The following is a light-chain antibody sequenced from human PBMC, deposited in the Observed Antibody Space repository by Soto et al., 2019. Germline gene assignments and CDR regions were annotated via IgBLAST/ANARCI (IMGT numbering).Light chain of an antibody. CDR3: QQYNNWPS. V-gene: IGKV3-15*01. CDR1: QSVSSN. J-gene: IGKJ1*01. CDR2: GAS. Sequence: EIVMTQSPATLSVSPGERATLSCRASQSVSSNLAWYQQKPGQAPRLLIYGASTRATGIPARFSGSGSGTESTLTISSLQSEDFSGYYCQQYNNWPSFGKGTKVEIK.